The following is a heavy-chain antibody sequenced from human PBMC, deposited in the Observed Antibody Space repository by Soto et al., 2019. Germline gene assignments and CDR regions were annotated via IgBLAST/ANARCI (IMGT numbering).Heavy chain of an antibody. D-gene: IGHD3-10*01. CDR2: MNPDSGNT. CDR3: ARSVGGSNVNFDY. CDR1: GYTFTSYD. J-gene: IGHJ4*02. Sequence: QVQLVQSGAEVRTPGASVKVSCKASGYTFTSYDINWVRQATGQGPEWMGWMNPDSGNTGYVQKFQGRVTMTRNTXRSTAYMELSSLRSEDTAVYYCARSVGGSNVNFDYWGQGTLVTVSS. V-gene: IGHV1-8*01.